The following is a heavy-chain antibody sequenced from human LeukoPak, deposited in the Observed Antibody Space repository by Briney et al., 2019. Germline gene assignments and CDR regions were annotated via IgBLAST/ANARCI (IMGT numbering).Heavy chain of an antibody. D-gene: IGHD6-19*01. V-gene: IGHV4-59*01. CDR1: GCSISGYY. J-gene: IGHJ5*02. CDR3: AKSPYSGYSSA. Sequence: SETLSLTCTVSGCSISGYYWSWIRQPPGKGLEWIGYIYYSGSTNYNPSLKSRVTISVDTSKNQFSLKLSSVTAADTAVYYCAKSPYSGYSSAWGQGTLVTVSS. CDR2: IYYSGST.